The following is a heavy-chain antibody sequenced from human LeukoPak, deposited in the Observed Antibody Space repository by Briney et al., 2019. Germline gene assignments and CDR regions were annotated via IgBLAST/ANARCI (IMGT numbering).Heavy chain of an antibody. CDR3: ASGIYSSSWYWFDP. Sequence: PSETLSLTCAVSGGSISSDNWWSWVRQPPGKGLEWIGEIYHSGSTNYNPSLKSRVTISVDKSKNQFSLKLSSVTAADTAVYYCASGIYSSSWYWFDPWGQGTLVTVSS. CDR2: IYHSGST. D-gene: IGHD6-13*01. CDR1: GGSISSDNW. J-gene: IGHJ5*02. V-gene: IGHV4-4*02.